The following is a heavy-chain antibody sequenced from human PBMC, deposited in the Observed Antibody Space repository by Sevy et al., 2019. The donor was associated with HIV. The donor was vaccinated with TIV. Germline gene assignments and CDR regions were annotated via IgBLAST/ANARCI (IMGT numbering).Heavy chain of an antibody. D-gene: IGHD3-16*01. Sequence: ASVKVSGKASGFTFTSSAVQWVRQARGQRLEWIGWIVVGSGNTNYAQKFQERVTITRDMSTSTAYMELSSLRSEDTAVYYCAAGITFPLYYYYGMDVWGQGTTVTVSS. J-gene: IGHJ6*02. CDR3: AAGITFPLYYYYGMDV. CDR2: IVVGSGNT. V-gene: IGHV1-58*01. CDR1: GFTFTSSA.